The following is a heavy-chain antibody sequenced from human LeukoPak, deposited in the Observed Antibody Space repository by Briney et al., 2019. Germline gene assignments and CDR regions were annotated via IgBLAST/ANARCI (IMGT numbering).Heavy chain of an antibody. J-gene: IGHJ6*02. D-gene: IGHD3-9*01. CDR1: GFTFSSYS. V-gene: IGHV3-21*01. CDR2: ISSSSSYI. CDR3: ARDRGRGILRSGYYYGMDV. Sequence: PGGSLRLSCAASGFTFSSYSMNWVRQAPGKGLEWVSSISSSSSYIYYADSVKGRFTISRDNAKNSLYLQMNSLRAEDTAVYYCARDRGRGILRSGYYYGMDVRGQGTTVTVSS.